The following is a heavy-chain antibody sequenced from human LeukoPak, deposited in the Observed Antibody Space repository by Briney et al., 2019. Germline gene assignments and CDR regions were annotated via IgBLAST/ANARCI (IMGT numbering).Heavy chain of an antibody. V-gene: IGHV4-59*01. D-gene: IGHD3-22*01. CDR2: IYYSGST. CDR1: GGSISTYY. Sequence: PSETLSLTCTVSGGSISTYYWSWIRQPPGKGLDWIGHIYYSGSTNYNPSLRSRVTIAVDTSKNHFSLKLSSVTAADTAVYYCTRNYDSSGYTTFGYWGRGTLVTVSS. J-gene: IGHJ4*02. CDR3: TRNYDSSGYTTFGY.